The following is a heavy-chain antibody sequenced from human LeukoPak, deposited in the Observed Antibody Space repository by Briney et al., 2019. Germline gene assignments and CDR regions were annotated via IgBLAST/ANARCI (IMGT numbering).Heavy chain of an antibody. V-gene: IGHV3-21*01. CDR1: GFTFSSYS. CDR3: ARDMRDTAMPYFDY. D-gene: IGHD5-18*01. CDR2: ISSSSSYI. J-gene: IGHJ4*02. Sequence: GGSLRLSCAASGFTFSSYSMNWVRQAPGKGLEWVSSISSSSSYIYYADSVKGRFTISRDNAKNSLYLQMNSLRAEDTAVYYCARDMRDTAMPYFDYWGQGTLVTVSS.